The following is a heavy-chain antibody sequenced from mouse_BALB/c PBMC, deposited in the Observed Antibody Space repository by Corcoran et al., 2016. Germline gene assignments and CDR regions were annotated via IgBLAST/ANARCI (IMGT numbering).Heavy chain of an antibody. CDR2: IDPANGNT. CDR1: GFNIKDTY. CDR3: ARSNDMYDGDWEVDV. Sequence: EVQLQQSGAELVKPGASVKLSCKASGFNIKDTYMHWVKQRPEQGLEWIGRIDPANGNTKYAPQFQGKATITADTSSNTAYLQRSSLTSEDTAGYYRARSNDMYDGDWEVDVGGGGTTVTVS. D-gene: IGHD2-14*01. J-gene: IGHJ1*01. V-gene: IGHV14-3*02.